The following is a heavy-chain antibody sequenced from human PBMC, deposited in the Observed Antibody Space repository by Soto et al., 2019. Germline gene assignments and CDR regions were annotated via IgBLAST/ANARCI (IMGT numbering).Heavy chain of an antibody. Sequence: PSETLSLTCTVSGGSINAFFLSWVRQPPGKGLESIGYIFYSGSTNYNPSLKSRVTISLDTSKTQFSLNLTSVTAADTAVYYCATQTGLYYYGMDVWGQGTTVTVSS. CDR2: IFYSGST. V-gene: IGHV4-59*01. J-gene: IGHJ6*02. CDR1: GGSINAFF. CDR3: ATQTGLYYYGMDV.